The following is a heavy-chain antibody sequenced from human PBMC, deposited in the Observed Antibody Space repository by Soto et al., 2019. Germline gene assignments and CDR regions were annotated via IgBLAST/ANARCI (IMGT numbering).Heavy chain of an antibody. J-gene: IGHJ4*02. CDR1: GFTFSPFW. V-gene: IGHV3-74*01. CDR2: INSDGSTI. CDR3: AKHVASSWRYYIDH. Sequence: PGGSLRLSCAASGFTFSPFWMHWVRQAPGKGLVWVSHINSDGSTIVYADSVKGRFTISRDNAKNTLYLQMNGLRADDTAIYFCAKHVASSWRYYIDHWGQGTLVTVSS. D-gene: IGHD6-13*01.